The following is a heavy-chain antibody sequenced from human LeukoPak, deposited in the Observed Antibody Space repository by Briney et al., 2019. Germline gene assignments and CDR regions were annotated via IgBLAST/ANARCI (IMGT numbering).Heavy chain of an antibody. J-gene: IGHJ6*03. CDR3: ASRSGSYYHYYYYYMDV. CDR1: GFTFSSYE. V-gene: IGHV3-48*03. D-gene: IGHD1-26*01. CDR2: VSSSGSTI. Sequence: GGSLRLSCAASGFTFSSYEMNWVRQAPGKGLEWVSYVSSSGSTIYYADSVKGRFTISRDNAKNSLYLQMNSLRAEDTAVYYSASRSGSYYHYYYYYMDVWGKGTTVTISS.